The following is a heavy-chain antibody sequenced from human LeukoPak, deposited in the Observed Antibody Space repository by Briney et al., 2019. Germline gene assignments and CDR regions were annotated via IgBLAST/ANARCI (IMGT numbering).Heavy chain of an antibody. CDR1: GFTFSNYA. V-gene: IGHV3-23*01. D-gene: IGHD6-25*01. Sequence: GGSLRLSCAASGFTFSNYAMSWVRQAPGKGLEWVSTISTGTGSTYYADSVKGRFTISRDNSKNTLYLQMNSLRADDAAVYYCAKRGQRPTYYFDYWGQGILVTVSS. J-gene: IGHJ4*02. CDR3: AKRGQRPTYYFDY. CDR2: ISTGTGST.